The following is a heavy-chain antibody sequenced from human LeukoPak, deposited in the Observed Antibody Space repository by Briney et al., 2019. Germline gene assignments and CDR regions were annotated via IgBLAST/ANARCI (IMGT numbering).Heavy chain of an antibody. CDR2: ITWNSLSV. D-gene: IGHD1-26*01. CDR3: ATAVGVASLIVDALDL. CDR1: GLTPADYG. Sequence: GGSLRLSCAASGLTPADYGMSWVRQAPGKGLEWVSGITWNSLSVLYVDSVKGRFTISRDNAKNSLYLQMTSLRAEDTALYYCATAVGVASLIVDALDLWGQGTMVTVSS. V-gene: IGHV3-9*02. J-gene: IGHJ3*01.